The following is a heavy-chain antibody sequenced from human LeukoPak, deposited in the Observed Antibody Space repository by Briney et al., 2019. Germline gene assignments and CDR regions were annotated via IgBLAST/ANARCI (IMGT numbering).Heavy chain of an antibody. CDR3: AKAFSSSWYGFDY. Sequence: GGSLRLSCAASGFTFSSFTMNWVRQAPGKGLEWVSGISGSGGGTYYTDSVKGRFTISRDNSKNTLYLQMNSLRPEDTAIYYCAKAFSSSWYGFDYWGQGTLVTVSS. CDR2: ISGSGGGT. D-gene: IGHD6-13*01. J-gene: IGHJ4*02. V-gene: IGHV3-23*01. CDR1: GFTFSSFT.